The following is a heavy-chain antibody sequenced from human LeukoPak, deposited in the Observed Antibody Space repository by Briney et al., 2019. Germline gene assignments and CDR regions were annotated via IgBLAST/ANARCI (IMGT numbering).Heavy chain of an antibody. D-gene: IGHD6-19*01. CDR1: GGTFSSYA. Sequence: ASVKVSCKASGGTFSSYAISWVRQAPGQGLEWMGGIIPIFGTANYAQKFQGRVTITTDESTSTAYMELSSLRSEDTAVYYCAKDSSGWTLGNGMDVWGQGTTVTVSS. J-gene: IGHJ6*02. V-gene: IGHV1-69*05. CDR2: IIPIFGTA. CDR3: AKDSSGWTLGNGMDV.